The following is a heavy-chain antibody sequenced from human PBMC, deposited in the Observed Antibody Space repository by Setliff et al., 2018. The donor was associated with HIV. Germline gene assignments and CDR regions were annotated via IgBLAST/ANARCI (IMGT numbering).Heavy chain of an antibody. CDR3: ARGVLQYNFWRDRRDYHYMDV. CDR1: GGSMSSHY. J-gene: IGHJ6*03. D-gene: IGHD3-3*01. V-gene: IGHV4-59*11. Sequence: SETLSLTCTVSGGSMSSHYWSWIRQPPGKGLEWIGYIYYSGSTNYNPSLKSRVTISVDTSKNQFSLKLSSVTAADTAVYYCARGVLQYNFWRDRRDYHYMDVWGKGTTVTVSS. CDR2: IYYSGST.